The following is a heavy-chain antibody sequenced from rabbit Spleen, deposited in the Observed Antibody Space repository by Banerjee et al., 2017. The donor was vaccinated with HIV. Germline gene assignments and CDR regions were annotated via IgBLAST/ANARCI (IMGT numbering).Heavy chain of an antibody. CDR1: GVSFSGSYD. Sequence: QEQLVESGGGLVQPEGSLTLTCTASGVSFSGSYDMCWVRQAPGKGLEWIGCIYTGNSKTYYANWAKGRFTISKSSSTTVTLQMTSLTAADTATYFCARGVGSRGWGCDLWGQGTLVTVS. D-gene: IGHD4-1*01. V-gene: IGHV1S45*01. CDR2: IYTGNSKT. CDR3: ARGVGSRGWGCDL. J-gene: IGHJ3*01.